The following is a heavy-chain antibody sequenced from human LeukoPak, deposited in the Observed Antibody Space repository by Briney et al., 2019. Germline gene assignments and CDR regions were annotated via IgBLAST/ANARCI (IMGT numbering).Heavy chain of an antibody. CDR3: ARTAVTLVRGAAYHYYGMDV. V-gene: IGHV3-30*03. CDR2: TSYDGGEK. D-gene: IGHD3-10*01. Sequence: GGSLRLSCAASGFTFSSYGMHWVRQAPGKGLEWVAVTSYDGGEKYYADSVKGRFAISRDNSKNTLYLQMNSLRPEDTAVYYCARTAVTLVRGAAYHYYGMDVWGKGTTVTVSS. CDR1: GFTFSSYG. J-gene: IGHJ6*04.